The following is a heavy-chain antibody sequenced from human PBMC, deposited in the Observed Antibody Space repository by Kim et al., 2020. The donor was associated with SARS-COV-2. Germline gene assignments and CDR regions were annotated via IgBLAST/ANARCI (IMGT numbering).Heavy chain of an antibody. D-gene: IGHD3-16*01. CDR1: GFTFNLYW. CDR3: ARDWGEHSFGDY. Sequence: GGSLRLSCAASGFTFNLYWMHWVRQAPGQGPVWLSHINREESVSSYADSVRGRFSISRDNAKNTLFLHLDSLRDEDTAVYYCARDWGEHSFGDYWGQGTL. J-gene: IGHJ4*02. V-gene: IGHV3-74*01. CDR2: INREESVS.